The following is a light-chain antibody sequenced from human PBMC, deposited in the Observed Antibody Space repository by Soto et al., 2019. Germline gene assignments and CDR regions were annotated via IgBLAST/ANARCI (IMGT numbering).Light chain of an antibody. CDR1: QGISSY. CDR3: QQYYSYPIT. V-gene: IGKV1-8*01. CDR2: AAS. J-gene: IGKJ5*01. Sequence: AIRMTHSPSSLSASTEDRVTITCRASQGISSYLAWYQQKPGKAPKLLIYAASTLQSGVPSRFSGSGSGTDFTLTISCLQSEDFATYYCQQYYSYPITFGQGTRLEIK.